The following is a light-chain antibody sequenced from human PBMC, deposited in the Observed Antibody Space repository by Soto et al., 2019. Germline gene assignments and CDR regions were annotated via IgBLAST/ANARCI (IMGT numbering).Light chain of an antibody. Sequence: DIQMTQSPSSLSASVGDRVTITCRASQSISSYLNWYQQKPGKAPKLLISAASSLQSGVPSRFSGSGSGTDFTLTISSLQPEDFATYYCQQSYSTLYTFGQGTNWRSN. CDR1: QSISSY. CDR3: QQSYSTLYT. J-gene: IGKJ2*01. CDR2: AAS. V-gene: IGKV1-39*01.